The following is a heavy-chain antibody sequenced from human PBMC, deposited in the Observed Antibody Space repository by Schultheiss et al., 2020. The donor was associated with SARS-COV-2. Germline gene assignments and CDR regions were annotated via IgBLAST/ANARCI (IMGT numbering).Heavy chain of an antibody. CDR3: ARVPSGYSSGWNEGGWFDP. D-gene: IGHD6-19*01. CDR1: GFTFSSYG. V-gene: IGHV3-23*01. Sequence: GGSLRLSCAASGFTFSSYGMHWVRQAPGKGLEWVSAISGSGGSTYYADSVKGRFTISRDNSKNTLYLQMNSLRAEDTAVYYCARVPSGYSSGWNEGGWFDPWGQGTLVTV. J-gene: IGHJ5*02. CDR2: ISGSGGST.